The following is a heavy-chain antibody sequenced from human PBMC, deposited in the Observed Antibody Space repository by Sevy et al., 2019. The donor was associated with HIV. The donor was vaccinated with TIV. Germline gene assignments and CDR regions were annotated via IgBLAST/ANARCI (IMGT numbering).Heavy chain of an antibody. J-gene: IGHJ5*02. CDR1: GGSISSYY. D-gene: IGHD3-3*01. CDR2: ISYRWST. CDR3: ARKGVSAYDDTFDP. Sequence: SQTLSLTCTVSGGSISSYYWSWIRQPPGKGLEWIGYISYRWSTNYNPSLKSRATISIDTSKNQFSLKLSSMTAADTAVYYCARKGVSAYDDTFDPWGQGTLVTVSS. V-gene: IGHV4-59*08.